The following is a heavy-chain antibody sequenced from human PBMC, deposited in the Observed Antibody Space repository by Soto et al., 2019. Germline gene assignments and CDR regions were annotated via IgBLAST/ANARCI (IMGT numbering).Heavy chain of an antibody. D-gene: IGHD2-15*01. V-gene: IGHV1-69*13. CDR3: ARGWWPPWRLDAFDI. CDR2: IIPIFGTA. Sequence: EASVKVSCKASGGTFSSYAISWVRQAPGQGLEWMGGIIPIFGTANYAQKFQGRVTITADESTSTAYMELSSLRSEETAVYYCARGWWPPWRLDAFDIWGQGTMVTVSS. CDR1: GGTFSSYA. J-gene: IGHJ3*02.